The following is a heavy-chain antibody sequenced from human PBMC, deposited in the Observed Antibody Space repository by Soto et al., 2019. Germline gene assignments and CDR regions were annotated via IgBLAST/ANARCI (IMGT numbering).Heavy chain of an antibody. CDR1: GFTFSASD. Sequence: DVQLVESRGGLVQPGGSLRLSCAASGFTFSASDMHWVRQAAGKGLEWVSAIGTLHDTYYPDSVKGRFTISRDNAKNSLYLQLNSPRAGDTAVYYCARQASYWHGGGGWLDPWGQGTLVTVSS. D-gene: IGHD2-8*02. J-gene: IGHJ5*02. CDR2: IGTLHDT. V-gene: IGHV3-13*01. CDR3: ARQASYWHGGGGWLDP.